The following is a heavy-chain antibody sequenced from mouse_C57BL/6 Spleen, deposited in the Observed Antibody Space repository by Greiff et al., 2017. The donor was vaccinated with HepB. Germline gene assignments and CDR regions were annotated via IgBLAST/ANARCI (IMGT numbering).Heavy chain of an antibody. D-gene: IGHD1-1*01. V-gene: IGHV1-80*01. CDR1: GYAFSSYW. J-gene: IGHJ1*03. Sequence: VKLMESGAELVKPGASVKISCKASGYAFSSYWMNWVKQRPGKGLEWIGQIYPGDGDTNYNGKFKGKATLTADKSSSTAYMQLSSLTSEDSAVYFCARFPFYYYGSSHWYFDVWGTGTTVTVSS. CDR2: IYPGDGDT. CDR3: ARFPFYYYGSSHWYFDV.